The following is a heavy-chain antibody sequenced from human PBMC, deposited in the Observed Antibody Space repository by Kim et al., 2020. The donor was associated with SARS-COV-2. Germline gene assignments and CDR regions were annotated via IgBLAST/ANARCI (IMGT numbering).Heavy chain of an antibody. J-gene: IGHJ4*02. Sequence: SETLSLTCAVSGGSISSSNWWSWVRQPPGKGLEWIGEIYHSGSTNYNPSLKSRVTISVDKSKNQFSLKLSSVTAADTAVYYCARGVDSPGYYFDYWGQGTLVTVSS. V-gene: IGHV4-4*02. CDR1: GGSISSSNW. CDR2: IYHSGST. D-gene: IGHD5-12*01. CDR3: ARGVDSPGYYFDY.